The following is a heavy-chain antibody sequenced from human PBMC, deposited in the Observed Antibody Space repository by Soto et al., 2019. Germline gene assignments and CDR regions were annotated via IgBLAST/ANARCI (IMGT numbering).Heavy chain of an antibody. CDR3: ASLIVVVPAAIQYYYYGMDV. D-gene: IGHD2-2*02. Sequence: GGSLRLSCAASGFTFSSYSMNWVRQAPGKGLEWVSSISSISSYIYYADSVKGRFTISRDNAKNSLYLQMNSLRAEDTAVYYCASLIVVVPAAIQYYYYGMDVWGQGTTVTVSS. CDR2: ISSISSYI. J-gene: IGHJ6*02. CDR1: GFTFSSYS. V-gene: IGHV3-21*01.